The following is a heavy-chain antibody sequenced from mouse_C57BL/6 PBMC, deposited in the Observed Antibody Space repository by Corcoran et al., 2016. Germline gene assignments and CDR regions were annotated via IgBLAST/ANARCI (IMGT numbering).Heavy chain of an antibody. CDR2: ISYDGSN. CDR3: AREGYSNYGVAY. V-gene: IGHV3-6*01. J-gene: IGHJ3*01. CDR1: GYSITSGYY. Sequence: DVQLQESGPGLVKPSQSLSLNCSVTGYSITSGYYWNWIRQFPGNKLEWMGYISYDGSNNYNPSLKNRISITRDTSKNQFFLKLNSVTTEDTATYYCAREGYSNYGVAYWCQGTLVTVSA. D-gene: IGHD2-5*01.